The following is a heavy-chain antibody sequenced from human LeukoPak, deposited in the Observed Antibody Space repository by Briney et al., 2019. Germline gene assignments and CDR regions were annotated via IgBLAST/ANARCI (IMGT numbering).Heavy chain of an antibody. CDR3: ATYYYDSSGYYS. Sequence: PSETLSLTCTVSGGSISSSSYYWGWIRQPPGKGLEWIGSIYYSGSTYYNLSLKSRVTISVDTSKNQFSLKLSSVTAADTTVYYCATYYYDSSGYYSWGKGTTVTVSS. V-gene: IGHV4-39*01. CDR2: IYYSGST. CDR1: GGSISSSSYY. D-gene: IGHD3-22*01. J-gene: IGHJ6*04.